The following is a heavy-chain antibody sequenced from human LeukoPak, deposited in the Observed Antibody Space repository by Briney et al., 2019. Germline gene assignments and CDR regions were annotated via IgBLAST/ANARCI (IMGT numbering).Heavy chain of an antibody. CDR2: IYSGGST. J-gene: IGHJ4*02. CDR3: ARGEGSSGWYPTEGYYFDY. D-gene: IGHD6-19*01. V-gene: IGHV3-66*01. Sequence: PGGSLRLSCAASGFTVSSNYMSWVRQAPGKGLEWVSVIYSGGSTYYADSVKGRFTISRDNSKNTLYLQMNSLRAEDTAVYYCARGEGSSGWYPTEGYYFDYWGQGTLVTVSS. CDR1: GFTVSSNY.